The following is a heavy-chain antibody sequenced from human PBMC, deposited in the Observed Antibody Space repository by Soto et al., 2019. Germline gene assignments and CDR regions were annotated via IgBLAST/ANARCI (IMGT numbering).Heavy chain of an antibody. CDR2: INHSGST. CDR1: GGSFSGYY. J-gene: IGHJ6*02. D-gene: IGHD3-9*01. V-gene: IGHV4-34*01. CDR3: ARGTGWYDILTGRYYYYGMDV. Sequence: PSETLSLTCAVYGGSFSGYYWSWIRQPPGKGLEWIGEINHSGSTNYNPSLKSRVTISVDTSKNQFSLKLSSVTAADTAVYYCARGTGWYDILTGRYYYYGMDVWGQGTTVTVS.